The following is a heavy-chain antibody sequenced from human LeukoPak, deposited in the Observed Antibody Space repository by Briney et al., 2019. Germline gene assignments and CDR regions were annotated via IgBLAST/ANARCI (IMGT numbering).Heavy chain of an antibody. D-gene: IGHD3-16*01. CDR2: INKDGSEK. CDR1: GFTFSTYA. V-gene: IGHV3-7*01. J-gene: IGHJ4*02. CDR3: ARGGVDY. Sequence: GGSLRLSCAASGFTFSTYAMSWVRQIPGKGLEWVANINKDGSEKNYVDSVKGRFTISRDNAKNTLYLQMNSLTAEDTAVYYCARGGVDYWGQGTLVTVSS.